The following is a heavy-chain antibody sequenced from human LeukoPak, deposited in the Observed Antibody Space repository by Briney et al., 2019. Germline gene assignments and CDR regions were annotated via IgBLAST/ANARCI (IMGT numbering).Heavy chain of an antibody. J-gene: IGHJ5*02. V-gene: IGHV1-46*01. CDR2: INPSGSST. CDR1: GYSFTSHY. D-gene: IGHD6-13*01. Sequence: ASVKVSCKASGYSFTSHYMHWVRQAPGQGLEWMGLINPSGSSTLYAQKFQGRVTISEDTSKNQFSLKLSSVTAADTAVYYCARDLAAAGTIDPWGQGTLVTVSS. CDR3: ARDLAAAGTIDP.